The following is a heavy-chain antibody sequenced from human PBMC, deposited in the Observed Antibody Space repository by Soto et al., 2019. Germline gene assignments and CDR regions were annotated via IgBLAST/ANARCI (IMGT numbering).Heavy chain of an antibody. D-gene: IGHD2-2*01. CDR3: ARDVVVVPAAIDYYYYGMDV. J-gene: IGHJ6*02. V-gene: IGHV1-18*01. CDR2: ISAYNGNT. Sequence: GASVKVSCKASGYTFTSYGISWVRQAPGQGLEWMGWISAYNGNTNYAQKLQGRVTMTTDTSTSTAYMELRSLRSDDTAVYYCARDVVVVPAAIDYYYYGMDVWGQGTTVTVSS. CDR1: GYTFTSYG.